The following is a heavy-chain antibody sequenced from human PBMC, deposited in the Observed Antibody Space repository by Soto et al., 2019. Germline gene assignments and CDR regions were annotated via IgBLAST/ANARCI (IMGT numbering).Heavy chain of an antibody. CDR2: ISAYNGNT. CDR1: GYTFTSYG. D-gene: IGHD3-22*01. CDR3: AREYYYDSSGYYYPFDY. Sequence: QVQLVQSGAEVKKPGASVKVSCKASGYTFTSYGISWVRQAPGQGLEWMGWISAYNGNTNYAQKLKGRVTMTTDTSTSKAYMELRSLRSDDTAVYYCAREYYYDSSGYYYPFDYWGQGTLVTVSS. J-gene: IGHJ4*02. V-gene: IGHV1-18*01.